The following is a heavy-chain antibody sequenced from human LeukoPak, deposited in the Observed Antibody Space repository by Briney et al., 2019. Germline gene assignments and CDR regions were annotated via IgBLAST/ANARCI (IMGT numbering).Heavy chain of an antibody. J-gene: IGHJ4*02. D-gene: IGHD3-10*01. Sequence: PGGSLRLSCAPSGFSFITYGMHWVRQAPGKGLEWVAVISYDGSNKYYADSVKGRFTISRDNSKNMLYLQMNSLRVEDTAVYYCARELRLRGYFDYWGQGTLVTVSS. CDR1: GFSFITYG. CDR2: ISYDGSNK. CDR3: ARELRLRGYFDY. V-gene: IGHV3-30*03.